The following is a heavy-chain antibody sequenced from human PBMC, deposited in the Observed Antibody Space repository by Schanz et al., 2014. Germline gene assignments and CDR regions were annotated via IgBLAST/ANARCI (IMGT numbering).Heavy chain of an antibody. V-gene: IGHV1-2*02. CDR1: GYSFSAHY. J-gene: IGHJ4*02. Sequence: QGQLVQSGAEVKKPGASLKVSCKASGYSFSAHYLHWEREAPGQGLDWMGWISPYTGNTHYFDKMEGRVTMTTDTSTSTAYMELSGLRSEDTAVYYCARGYGDSPTDFWGQGTLVTVSS. D-gene: IGHD4-17*01. CDR2: ISPYTGNT. CDR3: ARGYGDSPTDF.